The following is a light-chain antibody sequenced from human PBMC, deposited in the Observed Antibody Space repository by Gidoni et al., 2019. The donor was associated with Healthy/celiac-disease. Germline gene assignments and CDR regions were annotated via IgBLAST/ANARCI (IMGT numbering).Light chain of an antibody. CDR2: AAS. CDR1: QSISSY. Sequence: DIQITQSPSSLSASVGDRVTITCRASQSISSYLNWYQHKPGKAPKLLIYAASSLQSGVTSRFSGRGSGTDFTLTISSMQPEDFATYYCQQSYSTPVTFGQGTKLEIK. V-gene: IGKV1-39*01. CDR3: QQSYSTPVT. J-gene: IGKJ2*01.